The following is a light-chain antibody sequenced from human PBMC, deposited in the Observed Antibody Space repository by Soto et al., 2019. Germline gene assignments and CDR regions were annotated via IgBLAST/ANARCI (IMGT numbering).Light chain of an antibody. CDR1: QGIKNY. J-gene: IGKJ4*01. CDR3: QRYYNAPFT. Sequence: DIQVTQHPSSLSASVGDRVTITCRASQGIKNYLAWYQQKPGETPKLLIYAASTLESGIPPRFSGSGSGTDVTLTITSLQPEDVATYYCQRYYNAPFTFGGGTKVEIK. V-gene: IGKV1-27*01. CDR2: AAS.